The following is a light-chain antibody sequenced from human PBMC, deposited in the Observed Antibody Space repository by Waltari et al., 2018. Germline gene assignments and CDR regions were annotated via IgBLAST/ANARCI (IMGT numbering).Light chain of an antibody. J-gene: IGKJ1*01. CDR3: QQRSNWLSWT. CDR1: QSVSNS. V-gene: IGKV3-11*01. CDR2: DAS. Sequence: ELVLTQSPATLSFSPGERATLSCRASQSVSNSLAWYQQRPGQAPRLLIYDASNRATGIPARFSGSGSGTDFTLTISSLEPEDFAVYYCQQRSNWLSWTFGQGTKVDIK.